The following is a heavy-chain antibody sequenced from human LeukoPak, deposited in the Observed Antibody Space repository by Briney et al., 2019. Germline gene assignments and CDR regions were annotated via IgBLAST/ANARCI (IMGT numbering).Heavy chain of an antibody. Sequence: GGSLRLSCAASGFTFSSYGMHWVRQAPGKGLEWVAVISYDGSNKYYADSVKGRFTISRDNSKNTLYLQMSSLRAEDTAVYYCARLDYPFDYWGQGTPVTVSS. D-gene: IGHD4-11*01. CDR1: GFTFSSYG. CDR2: ISYDGSNK. J-gene: IGHJ4*02. CDR3: ARLDYPFDY. V-gene: IGHV3-30*03.